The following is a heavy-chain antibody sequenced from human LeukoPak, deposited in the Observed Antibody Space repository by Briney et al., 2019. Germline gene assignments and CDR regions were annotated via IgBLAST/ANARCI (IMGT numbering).Heavy chain of an antibody. D-gene: IGHD2-15*01. CDR3: AKSGLNRFDY. V-gene: IGHV3-23*01. CDR2: ISGSGRGGNT. CDR1: GFTFSSYA. Sequence: GGSLRLPCVASGFTFSSYAMSWVRQAPGKGLEWVSNISGSGRGGNTYYADSVKGRFTISRDNSKYTLYLQMISLRAEDTAVYYCAKSGLNRFDYWGQGTLVTVSS. J-gene: IGHJ4*02.